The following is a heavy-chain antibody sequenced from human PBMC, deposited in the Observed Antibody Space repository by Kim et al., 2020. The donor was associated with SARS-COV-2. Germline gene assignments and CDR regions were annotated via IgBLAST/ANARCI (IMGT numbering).Heavy chain of an antibody. CDR3: ARGNYDFWSGYYTPWVGYYYSMDV. CDR1: GFTFSSYS. D-gene: IGHD3-3*01. Sequence: GGSLRLSCAASGFTFSSYSMNWVRQAPGKGLEWVSSISSSSSYIYYADSVKGRFTISRDNAKNSLYLQMNSLRAEDTAVYYCARGNYDFWSGYYTPWVGYYYSMDVWGQGTTVTVSS. V-gene: IGHV3-21*01. CDR2: ISSSSSYI. J-gene: IGHJ6*02.